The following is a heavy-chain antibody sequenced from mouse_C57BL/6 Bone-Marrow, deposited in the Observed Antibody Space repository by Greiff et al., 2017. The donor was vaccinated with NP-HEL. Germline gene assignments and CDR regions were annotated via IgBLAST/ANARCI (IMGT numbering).Heavy chain of an antibody. V-gene: IGHV3-8*01. CDR1: GYSITSDY. CDR2: ISYSGST. CDR3: ARGIYYYGLYYAMDY. J-gene: IGHJ4*01. Sequence: DVMLVESGPGLAKPSQTLSLTCSVTGYSITSDYWNWIRKFPGNKLEYMGYISYSGSTYYNPSLKSRISITRDTSKNQYYLQLNSVTTEDTATYYCARGIYYYGLYYAMDYWGQGTSVTVSS. D-gene: IGHD1-1*01.